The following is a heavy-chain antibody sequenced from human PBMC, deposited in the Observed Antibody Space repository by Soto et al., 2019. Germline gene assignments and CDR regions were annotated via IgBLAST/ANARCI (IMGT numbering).Heavy chain of an antibody. J-gene: IGHJ6*03. CDR1: GFTFSDYY. CDR2: ISSSGSTI. V-gene: IGHV3-11*01. CDR3: ARVPDDFWSGYAYYYYMDV. Sequence: GGSLRLSCAASGFTFSDYYMSWIRQAPGKGLEWVSYISSSGSTIYYADSVKGRFTISRDNAKNSLYLQMNSLRAEDTAVYYCARVPDDFWSGYAYYYYMDVWGKGTTVTVSS. D-gene: IGHD3-3*01.